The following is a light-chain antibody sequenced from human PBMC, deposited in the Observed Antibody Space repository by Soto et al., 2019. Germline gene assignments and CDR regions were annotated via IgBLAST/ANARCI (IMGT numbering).Light chain of an antibody. J-gene: IGKJ1*01. V-gene: IGKV3-20*01. CDR2: GAS. Sequence: EIVLMQSPGTLSLSPGERATLSCRASQSVSSSYLAWYQQKPGQAPRLLIYGASSRATGIPDRFSGSGSGTDFTLTISRLEPEDFAVYYCQQYGSSPWTFGQGTKVEIK. CDR3: QQYGSSPWT. CDR1: QSVSSSY.